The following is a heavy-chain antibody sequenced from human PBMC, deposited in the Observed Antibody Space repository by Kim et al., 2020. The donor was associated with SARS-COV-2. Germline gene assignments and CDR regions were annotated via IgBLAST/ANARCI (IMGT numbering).Heavy chain of an antibody. Sequence: SETLSLTCAVYGGSFSGYYWSWIRQPPGKGLEWIGEINHSGSTNYNPSLKSRVTISVDTSKNQFSLKLSSVTAADTAVYYCARDVIWSGYPPFYNWFDPWGQGTLVTVSS. CDR3: ARDVIWSGYPPFYNWFDP. D-gene: IGHD3-3*01. V-gene: IGHV4-34*01. CDR2: INHSGST. CDR1: GGSFSGYY. J-gene: IGHJ5*02.